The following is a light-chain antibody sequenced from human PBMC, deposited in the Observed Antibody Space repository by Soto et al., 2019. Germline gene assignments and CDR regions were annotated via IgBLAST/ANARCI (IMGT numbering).Light chain of an antibody. CDR2: DVS. CDR3: TSYTRSTTLV. J-gene: IGLJ2*01. V-gene: IGLV2-14*03. CDR1: SSDIGGYNY. Sequence: QSALTQPASVSGSPGQSITISCTGTSSDIGGYNYVSWYQQHPGTAPKLMIYDVSNRPSGVSNRFSGSKSGNTASLTISGLQAEDEADYYCTSYTRSTTLVFGGGTKLTVL.